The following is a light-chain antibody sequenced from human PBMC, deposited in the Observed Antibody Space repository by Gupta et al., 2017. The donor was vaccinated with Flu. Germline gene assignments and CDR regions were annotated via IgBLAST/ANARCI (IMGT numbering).Light chain of an antibody. CDR2: EVS. Sequence: QSALTQPASVSGSPGQSITISCTGTSSDVGSYNLVSWYQQHPGKAPKLMIYEVSKRPAGVSNRFSGSKSGNTASLTISGRQAEDEADYYCCSYAVSSTWVFGGGTKLTVL. CDR1: SSDVGSYNL. J-gene: IGLJ3*02. CDR3: CSYAVSSTWV. V-gene: IGLV2-23*02.